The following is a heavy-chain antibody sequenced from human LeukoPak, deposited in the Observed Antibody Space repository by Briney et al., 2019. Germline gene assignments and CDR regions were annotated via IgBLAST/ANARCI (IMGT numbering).Heavy chain of an antibody. J-gene: IGHJ4*02. CDR1: GYTFTGYY. V-gene: IGHV1-2*02. Sequence: ASVKVSCKASGYTFTGYYMYWVRQAPGQGLEWMGWINPNSGGTNYAQKFQGRVTMTRDTSISTAYMELSRLTSDDTAVYYCARVKGTYYDSSGYLDYWGQGTLVTVPS. D-gene: IGHD3-22*01. CDR2: INPNSGGT. CDR3: ARVKGTYYDSSGYLDY.